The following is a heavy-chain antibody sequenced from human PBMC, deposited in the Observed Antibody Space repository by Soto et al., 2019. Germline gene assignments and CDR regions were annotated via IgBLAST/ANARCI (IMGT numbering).Heavy chain of an antibody. J-gene: IGHJ6*02. D-gene: IGHD3-3*01. Sequence: QVQVVESGGGVVQPGRSLRLSCAASGFTFSSFGMHWVRQAPGKGLEWVSLIWYDGSKKSYGDSVKGRFTISRDNSRNTVYLQVNGLRADDTAVYYCARDASYYSLWSGYYPSRNGMDVWGQGTTVTVSS. CDR3: ARDASYYSLWSGYYPSRNGMDV. CDR2: IWYDGSKK. CDR1: GFTFSSFG. V-gene: IGHV3-33*01.